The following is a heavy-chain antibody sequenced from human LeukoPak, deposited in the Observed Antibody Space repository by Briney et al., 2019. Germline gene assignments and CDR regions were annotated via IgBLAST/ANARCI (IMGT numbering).Heavy chain of an antibody. J-gene: IGHJ4*02. V-gene: IGHV3-9*01. CDR3: AKAMGSRSGYAIDY. CDR1: GFTFDDYA. CDR2: ISWNSGSI. D-gene: IGHD5-12*01. Sequence: GGSLRLSCAAPGFTFDDYAMHWVRQAPGKGLEWVSGISWNSGSIGYADSVKGRFTISRDNAKNSLYLQMNSLRAEDTALYYCAKAMGSRSGYAIDYWGQGTLVTVSS.